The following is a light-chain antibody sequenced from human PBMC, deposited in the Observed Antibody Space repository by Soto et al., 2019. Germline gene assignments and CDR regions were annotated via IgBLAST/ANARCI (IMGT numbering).Light chain of an antibody. Sequence: DIVMTQSPDSLAVSLGERATINCKSSQSVLYSSNNKNYLAWYQQKPGQPPNLLIYWASTRESGVPDRFSGSGSGTNFTLTISSLQAEDVAVYHCQQYYNTPWTFGQGTKVDIK. V-gene: IGKV4-1*01. J-gene: IGKJ1*01. CDR3: QQYYNTPWT. CDR1: QSVLYSSNNKNY. CDR2: WAS.